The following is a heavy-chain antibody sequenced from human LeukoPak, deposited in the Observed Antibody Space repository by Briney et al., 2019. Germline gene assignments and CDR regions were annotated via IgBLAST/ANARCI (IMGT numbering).Heavy chain of an antibody. D-gene: IGHD5-18*01. CDR1: GYTFTSYG. J-gene: IGHJ6*03. CDR2: ISAYNGNT. V-gene: IGHV1-18*01. CDR3: ATNVDTAMVFYYYYMDV. Sequence: ASVKVSWKASGYTFTSYGISWVRQAPGQGLEWVGCISAYNGNTNYAQKLQGRVTMTTETSTSTAYIELRSLRAEDTGVYYCATNVDTAMVFYYYYMDVWGKGTTVTVSS.